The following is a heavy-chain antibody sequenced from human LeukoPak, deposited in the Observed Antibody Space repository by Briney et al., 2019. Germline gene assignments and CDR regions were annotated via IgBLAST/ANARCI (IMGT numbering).Heavy chain of an antibody. D-gene: IGHD6-19*01. V-gene: IGHV3-30*18. CDR3: AKADTSGWYNFDY. CDR2: ISYDGSNK. J-gene: IGHJ4*02. CDR1: GFTFSSNA. Sequence: GGSLRLSCAASGFTFSSNAMHWVRQAPGKGLGWVAVISYDGSNKYYADSVKGRFTISRDNSKNTLYLQMNSLRPEDTAVYYCAKADTSGWYNFDYWGQGTLVTVSS.